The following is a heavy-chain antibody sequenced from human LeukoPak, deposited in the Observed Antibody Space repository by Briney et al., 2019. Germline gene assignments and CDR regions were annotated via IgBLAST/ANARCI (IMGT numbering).Heavy chain of an antibody. D-gene: IGHD1-26*01. Sequence: GGSLRLSCAASGFTLSSYWMSWVRQAPGKGLEWVANIKQDGSEKYYVDSVKGRFTISRDNAKNSLYLQMNSLRAEDTAVYYCARDLVGATRWGQGTLVTVSS. J-gene: IGHJ4*02. V-gene: IGHV3-7*01. CDR2: IKQDGSEK. CDR3: ARDLVGATR. CDR1: GFTLSSYW.